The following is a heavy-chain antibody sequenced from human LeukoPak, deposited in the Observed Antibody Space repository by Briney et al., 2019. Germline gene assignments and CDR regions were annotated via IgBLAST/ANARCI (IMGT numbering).Heavy chain of an antibody. V-gene: IGHV3-11*01. CDR2: ISSSGSTI. J-gene: IGHJ4*02. Sequence: PGGSLRLSCAASGFTFSDYYMSWIRQAPGKGLEWVSYISSSGSTIYYADSVKGRFTISRDNAKNSLYLQMNSLRAEDTALYYCARAYYYGSGSYYKVFDYWGQGTLVTVSS. CDR3: ARAYYYGSGSYYKVFDY. D-gene: IGHD3-10*01. CDR1: GFTFSDYY.